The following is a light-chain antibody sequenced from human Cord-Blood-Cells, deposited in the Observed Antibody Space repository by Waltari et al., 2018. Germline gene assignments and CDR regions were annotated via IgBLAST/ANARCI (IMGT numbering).Light chain of an antibody. CDR1: RSDVASYNL. CDR3: CSYAGSSTWV. J-gene: IGLJ3*02. CDR2: EGS. Sequence: QSALTQPPSVLGSPGPSMTLSCTGTRSDVASYNLVSWYQQHPGKAPKLMIYEGSKRPSGVSNRFSGSKSGNTASLTISGLQAEDEADYYCCSYAGSSTWVFGGGTKLTVL. V-gene: IGLV2-23*01.